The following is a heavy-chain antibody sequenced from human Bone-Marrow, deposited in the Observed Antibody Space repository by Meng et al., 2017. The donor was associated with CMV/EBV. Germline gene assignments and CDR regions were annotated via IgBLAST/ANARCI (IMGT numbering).Heavy chain of an antibody. D-gene: IGHD6-19*01. CDR2: INPNSCGT. Sequence: ASVKVSCKASGYTFTGYYMHWVRQAPGQGLEWMGWINPNSCGTNYAQKFQGRVTMTRDTSISTAYMELSRLRSDDTAVYYCARVRDSSGWYHLAYWGQGTLVTVYS. CDR1: GYTFTGYY. V-gene: IGHV1-2*02. CDR3: ARVRDSSGWYHLAY. J-gene: IGHJ4*02.